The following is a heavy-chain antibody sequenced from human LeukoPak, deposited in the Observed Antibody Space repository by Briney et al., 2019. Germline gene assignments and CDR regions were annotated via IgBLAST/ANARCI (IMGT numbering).Heavy chain of an antibody. CDR3: ARDRTTRLLWFGESIDAFDI. CDR2: IYYSGST. CDR1: GGSISSYY. J-gene: IGHJ3*02. Sequence: SETLSLTCTVSGGSISSYYWSWIRQPPGKGLEWIGYIYYSGSTNYSPSLKSRVTISLDTSKNQFSLKLTSVTAADTAVYYCARDRTTRLLWFGESIDAFDIWGQGTMVTVSS. D-gene: IGHD3-10*01. V-gene: IGHV4-59*01.